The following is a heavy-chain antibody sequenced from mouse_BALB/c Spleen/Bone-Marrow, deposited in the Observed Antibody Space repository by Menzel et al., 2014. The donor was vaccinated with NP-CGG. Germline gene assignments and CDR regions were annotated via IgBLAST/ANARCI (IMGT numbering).Heavy chain of an antibody. Sequence: EVKLMESGGGLVQPGGSRKLSCAASGFTFSSFGMHWVRQAPEKGLEWVAYISSGSTAICYADTVEGRFTISRDNPKNTLFLQMTSPRSEDTAMYYCARGGNWDDFDVWGAGTTVTVSS. J-gene: IGHJ1*01. CDR2: ISSGSTAI. D-gene: IGHD4-1*01. CDR1: GFTFSSFG. CDR3: ARGGNWDDFDV. V-gene: IGHV5-17*02.